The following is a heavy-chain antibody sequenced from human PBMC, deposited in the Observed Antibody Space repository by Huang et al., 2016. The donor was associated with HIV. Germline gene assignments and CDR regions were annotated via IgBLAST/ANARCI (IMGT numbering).Heavy chain of an antibody. CDR3: ARAALVNNQYFDY. CDR2: IIPILGTT. CDR1: EGTFSSYS. D-gene: IGHD5-18*01. Sequence: VQLIQSGAEVKKTGSSVRVSCRASEGTFSSYSIGWMRQAPGQGLEWMVGIIPILGTTTYAQKFQGRVSIAADESTSTAYMDLNSLRSEDTAVYYCARAALVNNQYFDYWGQGTLVTVSS. J-gene: IGHJ4*02. V-gene: IGHV1-69*13.